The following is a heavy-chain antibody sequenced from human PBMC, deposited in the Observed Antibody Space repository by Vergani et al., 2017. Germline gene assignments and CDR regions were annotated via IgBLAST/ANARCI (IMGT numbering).Heavy chain of an antibody. CDR1: GDSVISTDYH. D-gene: IGHD2-15*01. CDR3: ASKRGACRAAYCHSYDF. Sequence: QVQLQESGPGLVKPSETLSLTCTVSGDSVISTDYHWGWIRQPPGKGLEWIGSMDYSGSTSYNPSLVGRLSISFETPKNQFSLRLTSVTAADTAVYYCASKRGACRAAYCHSYDFWVPGTLVGVSS. CDR2: MDYSGST. V-gene: IGHV4-39*01. J-gene: IGHJ4*02.